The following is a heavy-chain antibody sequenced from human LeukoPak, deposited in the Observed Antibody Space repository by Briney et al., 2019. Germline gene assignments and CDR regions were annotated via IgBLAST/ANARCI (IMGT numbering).Heavy chain of an antibody. V-gene: IGHV3-7*01. J-gene: IGHJ6*03. CDR1: GFTFSSYW. CDR2: IKQDGSEK. Sequence: GGSLRLSCAASGFTFSSYWMSWVRQAPGKGLEWVANIKQDGSEKYYVDSVEGRFTISRDNAKNSLYLQMNSLRAEDTAVYYCAKVEVVYYMDVWGKGTTVTVSS. CDR3: AKVEVVYYMDV.